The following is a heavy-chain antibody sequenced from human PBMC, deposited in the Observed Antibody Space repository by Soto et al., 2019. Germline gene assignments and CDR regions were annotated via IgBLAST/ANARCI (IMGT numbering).Heavy chain of an antibody. CDR2: AYYRSQWYI. CDR3: ATWRYDY. Sequence: SQTLSVTCVISGDSVSGNNAAWNWIRQSPSRGLEWLGRAYYRSQWYIEYADSVKSRVIIDADTSKNQFSLQVNSVTPEDTAVYFCATWRYDYWGQGTPVTVSS. CDR1: GDSVSGNNAA. V-gene: IGHV6-1*01. D-gene: IGHD3-16*01. J-gene: IGHJ4*02.